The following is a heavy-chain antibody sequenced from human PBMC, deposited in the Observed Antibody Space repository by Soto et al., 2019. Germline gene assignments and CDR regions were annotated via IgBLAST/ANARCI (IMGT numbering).Heavy chain of an antibody. CDR2: INHSGST. CDR3: ARRPRSRRTNGVPDFEY. V-gene: IGHV4-34*01. J-gene: IGHJ4*02. Sequence: PSGTRYLTCALCGGSFRSYYGTLTRQPPGKGLEWIGEINHSGSTNYNPSLKSRVTISVDTSKNQFSLKLSSVTAADTAVYYCARRPRSRRTNGVPDFEYWGQGTLVPVSP. D-gene: IGHD2-8*01. CDR1: GGSFRSYY.